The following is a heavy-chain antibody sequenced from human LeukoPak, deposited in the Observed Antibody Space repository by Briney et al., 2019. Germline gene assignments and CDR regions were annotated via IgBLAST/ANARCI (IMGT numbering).Heavy chain of an antibody. J-gene: IGHJ4*02. CDR1: GGTFSSYA. CDR3: ARAIAVAGTYYFDY. D-gene: IGHD6-19*01. Sequence: ASVKASCKASGGTFSSYAISWVRQAPGQGLEWMGGIIPIFGTANFAQKFQGRVTITADESTSTAYMELSSLRSEDTAVYYCARAIAVAGTYYFDYWGQGTLVTVSS. CDR2: IIPIFGTA. V-gene: IGHV1-69*13.